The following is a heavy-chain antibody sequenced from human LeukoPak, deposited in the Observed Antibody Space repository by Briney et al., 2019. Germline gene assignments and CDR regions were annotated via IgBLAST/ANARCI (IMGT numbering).Heavy chain of an antibody. D-gene: IGHD3-16*01. V-gene: IGHV1-3*03. CDR3: ARAPGGTDAFDI. J-gene: IGHJ3*02. CDR2: INAGNGNT. CDR1: GYTFTSYA. Sequence: ASVKVSCKASGYTFTSYAMHWVRQAPGQRLEWMGWINAGNGNTKYSQEFQGRVTITRDTSASTAYMELSSLRSEDMAVYYCARAPGGTDAFDIWGQGTMVTVSS.